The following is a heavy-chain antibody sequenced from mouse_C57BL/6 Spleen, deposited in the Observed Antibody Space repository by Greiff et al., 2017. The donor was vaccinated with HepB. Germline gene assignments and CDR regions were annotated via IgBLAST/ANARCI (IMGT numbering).Heavy chain of an antibody. V-gene: IGHV3-6*01. CDR1: GYSITSGYY. Sequence: ESGPGLVKPSQSLSLTCSVTGYSITSGYYWNWIRQFPGNKLEWMGYISYDGSNNYNPSLKNRISITRYTSKNQFFLKLNSVTTEDTATYYCARDGSSYDYWGQGTTLTVSS. CDR2: ISYDGSN. D-gene: IGHD1-1*01. CDR3: ARDGSSYDY. J-gene: IGHJ2*01.